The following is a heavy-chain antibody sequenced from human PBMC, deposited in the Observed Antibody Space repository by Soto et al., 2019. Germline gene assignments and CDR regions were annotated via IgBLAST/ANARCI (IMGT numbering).Heavy chain of an antibody. CDR1: GGSFSGYY. J-gene: IGHJ4*02. V-gene: IGHV4-34*01. CDR3: ARGGRRANYYFDY. CDR2: INHSGST. Sequence: QVQLQQWGAGLLKPSETLSLTCAVYGGSFSGYYWSWIRQPPGKGLEWIGEINHSGSTNYNPSLKSRVTISVDTSKNQFSLKLSSVTAADTAVYYSARGGRRANYYFDYWGQGTLVTVSS.